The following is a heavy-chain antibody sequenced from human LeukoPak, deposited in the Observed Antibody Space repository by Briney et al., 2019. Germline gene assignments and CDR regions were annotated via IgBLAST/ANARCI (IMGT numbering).Heavy chain of an antibody. CDR3: AREGYSRFDY. D-gene: IGHD2-21*01. V-gene: IGHV4-4*02. Sequence: SGTLSLTCIVYGDSVTSSHYWSWVRQAPGKGLEWIGEIYHTGNTNFNPSLKSRVTISLDTSKNQFSLKLNSMTAAGTAVYYCAREGYSRFDYWGQGTLVTVSS. CDR1: GDSVTSSHY. J-gene: IGHJ4*02. CDR2: IYHTGNT.